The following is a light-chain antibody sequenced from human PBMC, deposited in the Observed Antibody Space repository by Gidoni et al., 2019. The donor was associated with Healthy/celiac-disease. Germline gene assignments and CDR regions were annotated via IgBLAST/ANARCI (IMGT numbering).Light chain of an antibody. Sequence: SYELTQPPSVSVSPGQTASITCSGDKLGNKYACWYQQRPGQSPVLVMYQDRKRPSGIPERFSGSNSGNTATLTISGTQAMDEADYYCQAWDSRTVVFGGGTKLTVL. CDR1: KLGNKY. J-gene: IGLJ2*01. CDR3: QAWDSRTVV. V-gene: IGLV3-1*01. CDR2: QDR.